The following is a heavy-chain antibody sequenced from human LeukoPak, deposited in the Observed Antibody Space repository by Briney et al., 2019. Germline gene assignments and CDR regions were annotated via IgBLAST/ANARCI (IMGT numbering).Heavy chain of an antibody. D-gene: IGHD5-12*01. CDR3: ARGPGSNSDYDSDY. J-gene: IGHJ4*02. CDR2: IYSGGST. V-gene: IGHV3-66*01. CDR1: GFTVSSNY. Sequence: GGSLRLSCAASGFTVSSNYMSWVRQAPGKGLEWVSVIYSGGSTYYADSVKGRFTISRDNSKNTLYLQMNSLRAEDTAVYYCARGPGSNSDYDSDYWGQGTLVTVSS.